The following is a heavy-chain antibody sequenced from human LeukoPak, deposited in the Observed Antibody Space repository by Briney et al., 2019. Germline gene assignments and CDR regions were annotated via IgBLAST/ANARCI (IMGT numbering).Heavy chain of an antibody. CDR3: NIAVVYYYYMDV. Sequence: GGSLRLSCAASGFTVSSNYMSWVRQAPGKGLEWVSVIYSGGSTYYADSVKGRFTISRGNSKNTLYLQMNSLRAEDTAVYYCNIAVVYYYYMDVWGKGTTVTISS. CDR2: IYSGGST. D-gene: IGHD6-19*01. CDR1: GFTVSSNY. V-gene: IGHV3-66*01. J-gene: IGHJ6*03.